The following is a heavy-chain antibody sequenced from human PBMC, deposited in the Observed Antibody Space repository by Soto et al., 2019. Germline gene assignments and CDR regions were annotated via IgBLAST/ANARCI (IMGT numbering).Heavy chain of an antibody. CDR1: GFTFSSYA. Sequence: EVQLLESGGGLVQPGESLRLSCAASGFTFSSYAMTWVRQAPGKGLEWVSSISGIGDYTYFADSVKGRFTISRDNSKDTLYLQMRSLTVEDTAIYYCVKASRSHPNAWFAPWGQGTLVTVSS. CDR2: ISGIGDYT. V-gene: IGHV3-23*01. J-gene: IGHJ5*02. CDR3: VKASRSHPNAWFAP. D-gene: IGHD2-8*01.